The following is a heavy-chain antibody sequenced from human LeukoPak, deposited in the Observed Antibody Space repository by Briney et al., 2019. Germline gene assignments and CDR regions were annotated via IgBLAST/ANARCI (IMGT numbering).Heavy chain of an antibody. J-gene: IGHJ6*03. CDR1: GYTFTSYY. D-gene: IGHD6-13*01. CDR2: INPSGGST. Sequence: ASVKVSCKASGYTFTSYYMHWVRQAPGQGLEWMGIINPSGGSTSYAQKFQGRVTMTRDMSTSTVYMELSSLRSEDTAVYYCAREGGIAAAGTPDYYYYYYMDVWGKGTTVTVSS. CDR3: AREGGIAAAGTPDYYYYYYMDV. V-gene: IGHV1-46*01.